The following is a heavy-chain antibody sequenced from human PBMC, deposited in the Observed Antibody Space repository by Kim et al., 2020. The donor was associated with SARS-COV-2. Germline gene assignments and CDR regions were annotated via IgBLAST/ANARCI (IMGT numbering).Heavy chain of an antibody. CDR2: FDPEDGET. CDR1: GYTLTELS. D-gene: IGHD3-9*01. CDR3: ATARYFDWFKFFDAFDI. J-gene: IGHJ3*02. Sequence: ASVKVSCKVSGYTLTELSMHWVRQAPGKGLEWMGGFDPEDGETIYAQKFQGRVTMTEDTSTDTAYMELSSLRSEDTAVYYCATARYFDWFKFFDAFDIWGQGTMVTVSS. V-gene: IGHV1-24*01.